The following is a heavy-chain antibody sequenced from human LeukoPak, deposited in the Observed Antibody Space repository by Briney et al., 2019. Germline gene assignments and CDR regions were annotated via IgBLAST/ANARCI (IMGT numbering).Heavy chain of an antibody. Sequence: PSETLSLTCTVSGSSISSGYYWGWIRQPPGKGLEWIGNIYHSGSTNYNPSLKSRVTISVDTSKNQFSLKLSSVTAADTAVYYCARRYGSGSSGTFDYWGQGTLVTVSS. CDR1: GSSISSGYY. J-gene: IGHJ4*02. D-gene: IGHD3-10*01. V-gene: IGHV4-38-2*02. CDR2: IYHSGST. CDR3: ARRYGSGSSGTFDY.